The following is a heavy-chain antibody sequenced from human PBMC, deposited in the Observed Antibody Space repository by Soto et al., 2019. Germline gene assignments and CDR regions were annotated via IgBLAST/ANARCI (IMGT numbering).Heavy chain of an antibody. CDR3: TRYYYESSGYYVY. Sequence: PRLSCTGSGFTFGSYALSWVRQAPGKGLEWVGVIRSEANGGTTDYAASVKGRITISRDDSKSIAYMEINSLQTEDTAVYYCTRYYYESSGYYVYWGQGARVTVSS. J-gene: IGHJ4*02. CDR1: GFTFGSYA. V-gene: IGHV3-49*04. D-gene: IGHD3-22*01. CDR2: IRSEANGGTT.